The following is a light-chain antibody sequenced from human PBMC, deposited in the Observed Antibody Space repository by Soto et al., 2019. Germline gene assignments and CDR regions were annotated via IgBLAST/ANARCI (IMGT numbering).Light chain of an antibody. Sequence: QSVPTQPPSASGSPGQSVTFSCTGTSSDVGGYNYVSWYQQYPGKAPKLMIYEVYKRHSGVPDRFSGSKSGNTASLTVSGRQPEDEADYYCSAYAGSSTWVFGGGTKVTVL. V-gene: IGLV2-8*01. J-gene: IGLJ2*01. CDR2: EVY. CDR3: SAYAGSSTWV. CDR1: SSDVGGYNY.